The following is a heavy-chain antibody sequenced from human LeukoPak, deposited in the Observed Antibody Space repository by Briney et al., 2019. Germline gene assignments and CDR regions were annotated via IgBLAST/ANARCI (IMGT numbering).Heavy chain of an antibody. Sequence: GGSLRLSCAASGFTFSGYAMSWVRQAPGKGLEWVSAISGSGGSTYYADSVKGRFTISRDNSKNTLYLQMNSLRAEDTAVYYCANLDRITMVRGVISSLYYYYGMNVWGQGTTVTVSS. CDR1: GFTFSGYA. D-gene: IGHD3-10*01. CDR2: ISGSGGST. J-gene: IGHJ6*02. CDR3: ANLDRITMVRGVISSLYYYYGMNV. V-gene: IGHV3-23*01.